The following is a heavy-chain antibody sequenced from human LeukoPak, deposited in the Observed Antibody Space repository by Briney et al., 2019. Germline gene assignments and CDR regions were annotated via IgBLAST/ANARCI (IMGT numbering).Heavy chain of an antibody. CDR2: IYSGGST. CDR3: ARDRDYSSSWSYYFDY. J-gene: IGHJ4*02. Sequence: GGSLRLSCAASGFTVSSNYMSWVRQAPGKGLEWVSVIYSGGSTYYADSVKGRFTISRDNSKNTLYLQMNSLRAEDTAVYYCARDRDYSSSWSYYFDYWGQGTLVTVSS. V-gene: IGHV3-66*01. CDR1: GFTVSSNY. D-gene: IGHD6-13*01.